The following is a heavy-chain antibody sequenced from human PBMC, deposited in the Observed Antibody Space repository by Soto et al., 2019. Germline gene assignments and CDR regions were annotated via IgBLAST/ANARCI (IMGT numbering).Heavy chain of an antibody. J-gene: IGHJ3*02. V-gene: IGHV4-4*02. D-gene: IGHD2-15*01. CDR2: IYHSGST. CDR3: ARDWHVAATASDAFDI. Sequence: KPSETLSLTCAVSGGSISSSNWWSWVRQPPGKGLEWIGEIYHSGSTDYNPSLKSRVTISVDKSKNQFSLKLSSVTAADTAVYYCARDWHVAATASDAFDIWGQGTMVTVSS. CDR1: GGSISSSNW.